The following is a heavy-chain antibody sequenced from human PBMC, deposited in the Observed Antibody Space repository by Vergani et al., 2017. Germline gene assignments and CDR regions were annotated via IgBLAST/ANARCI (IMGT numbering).Heavy chain of an antibody. V-gene: IGHV4-61*01. CDR3: ARDASGSFYY. D-gene: IGHD1-26*01. CDR1: GGSVSSGSYY. CDR2: IYYSGST. Sequence: QLQLQESGPGLLKPSETLSLTCTVSGGSVSSGSYYWSWIRQPPGKGLEWIGYIYYSGSTNSNPSLKSRVTISVDPSKNQFSLKLSSVTAADTAVYYCARDASGSFYYWGQGTLVTVSS. J-gene: IGHJ4*02.